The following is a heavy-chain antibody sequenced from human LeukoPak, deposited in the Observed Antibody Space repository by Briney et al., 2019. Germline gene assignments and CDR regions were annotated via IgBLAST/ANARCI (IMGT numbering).Heavy chain of an antibody. V-gene: IGHV1-46*01. CDR3: ARDLGVYSDIVLMVYASTFYY. CDR1: GYTFTSYY. CDR2: INPSGGST. D-gene: IGHD2-8*01. Sequence: GASVKVSCKASGYTFTSYYMHWVRQAPGQGLEWMGIINPSGGSTSYAQKFQGGVTMTRDMSTSTVYMELSSLRSEDTAVYYCARDLGVYSDIVLMVYASTFYYWGQGTLVTVSS. J-gene: IGHJ4*02.